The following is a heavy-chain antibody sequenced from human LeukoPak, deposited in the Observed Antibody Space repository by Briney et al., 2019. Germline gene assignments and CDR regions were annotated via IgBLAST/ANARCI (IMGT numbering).Heavy chain of an antibody. D-gene: IGHD2/OR15-2a*01. CDR3: ARVDKNGGTTFDY. J-gene: IGHJ4*02. Sequence: SETLSLTCAVCGGSFSAHYWSWIRQPPGKGLEWIGEINHSGSTNYNPSLKSRVIISVDTSKNQLSLKLSSVTAADTAVYYCARVDKNGGTTFDYWGQGTLVTVSS. CDR2: INHSGST. V-gene: IGHV4-34*01. CDR1: GGSFSAHY.